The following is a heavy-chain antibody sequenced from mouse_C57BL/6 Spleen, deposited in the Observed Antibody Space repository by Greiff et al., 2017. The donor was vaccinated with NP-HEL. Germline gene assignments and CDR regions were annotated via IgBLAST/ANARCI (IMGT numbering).Heavy chain of an antibody. Sequence: QVQLQQSGAELVRPGASVTLSCKASGYTFTDYEMHWVKQTPVHGLEWIGAIDPETGGTAYNQKFKGKAILTADKSSSTAYMELRSLTSEDSAVYYCTRGELRRFAYWGQGTLVTVSA. D-gene: IGHD4-1*01. J-gene: IGHJ3*01. CDR1: GYTFTDYE. CDR3: TRGELRRFAY. CDR2: IDPETGGT. V-gene: IGHV1-15*01.